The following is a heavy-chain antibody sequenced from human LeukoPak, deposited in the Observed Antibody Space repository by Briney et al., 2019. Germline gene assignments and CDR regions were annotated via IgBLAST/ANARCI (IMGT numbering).Heavy chain of an antibody. V-gene: IGHV4-34*01. Sequence: PSETLSLTCAVYGGSFSGYYWSWIRQPPGKGLEWIGEINHSGSTYYNPSLKSRVTISVDTSKNQFSLKLSSVTAADTAVYYCARDYDILTGYYTFLGDAFDIWGQGTVVTVSS. D-gene: IGHD3-9*01. CDR1: GGSFSGYY. CDR2: INHSGST. J-gene: IGHJ3*02. CDR3: ARDYDILTGYYTFLGDAFDI.